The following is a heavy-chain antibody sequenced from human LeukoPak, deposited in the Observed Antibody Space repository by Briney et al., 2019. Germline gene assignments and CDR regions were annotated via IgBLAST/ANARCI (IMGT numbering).Heavy chain of an antibody. CDR1: GFAFCTYA. V-gene: IGHV3-23*01. J-gene: IGHJ6*03. Sequence: GGSLRLSCAGSGFAFCTYAMSWVRQAPGMGLEWVSSISANGQATYYADSVEGRFTISRDNSKNTLYLQMNSLRAEDTAVYYCAKDWRGYCSGGSCYLDYYYYYYMDVWGKGTTVTVSS. CDR3: AKDWRGYCSGGSCYLDYYYYYYMDV. CDR2: ISANGQAT. D-gene: IGHD2-15*01.